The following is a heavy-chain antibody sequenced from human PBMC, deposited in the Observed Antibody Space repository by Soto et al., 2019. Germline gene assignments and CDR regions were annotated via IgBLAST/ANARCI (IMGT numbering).Heavy chain of an antibody. CDR3: ARVPSPFDYYYAMDV. J-gene: IGHJ6*02. V-gene: IGHV4-30-4*01. D-gene: IGHD3-16*01. CDR1: GDSISSGNKY. CDR2: IFSSGTT. Sequence: SETLSLTCTVSGDSISSGNKYWSWIRQAPGKGLEWIGYIFSSGTTYYNPSLKSRLTMSLDTSQNQFSLRLASVTDADSAVYYCARVPSPFDYYYAMDVWGQGATVTVSS.